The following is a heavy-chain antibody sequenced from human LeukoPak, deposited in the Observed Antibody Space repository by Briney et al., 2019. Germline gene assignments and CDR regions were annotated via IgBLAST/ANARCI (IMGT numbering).Heavy chain of an antibody. Sequence: PSETLSLTCAVYGGSFSGYYWSWLRQPPGKGLEWLGEINHSGSTNYNASLKSRVTISVDTSKNQFSLKLNSVTAADTAVYYCARGGYYGSGNDFRFDPWGQGTLVTVSS. CDR3: ARGGYYGSGNDFRFDP. V-gene: IGHV4-34*01. D-gene: IGHD3-10*01. CDR2: INHSGST. CDR1: GGSFSGYY. J-gene: IGHJ5*02.